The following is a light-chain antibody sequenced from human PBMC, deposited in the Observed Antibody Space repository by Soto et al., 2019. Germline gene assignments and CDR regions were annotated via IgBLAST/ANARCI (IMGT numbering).Light chain of an antibody. CDR1: QSVSSY. V-gene: IGKV3-11*01. CDR3: RQRSNWPWT. CDR2: DAS. Sequence: EIVLTQSPATLSLSPGERATISCRASQSVSSYLAWYQQKPGQAPRLLIYDASNRATGIPARFSGSGSGTDFTLTISSLEPEDFAVYYCRQRSNWPWTFGQGTKV. J-gene: IGKJ1*01.